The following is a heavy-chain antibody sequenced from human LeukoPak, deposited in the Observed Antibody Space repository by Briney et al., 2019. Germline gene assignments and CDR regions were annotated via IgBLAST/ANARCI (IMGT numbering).Heavy chain of an antibody. Sequence: GESLRLSCAASGFTFDDYAMHWVRQAPGKGLEWVSGISWNSGSIGYADSVKGRFTISRDNAKNSLYLQMNSLRAEDTAVYYCARDPSSGWYLKGWFDPWGQGTLVTVSS. J-gene: IGHJ5*02. CDR3: ARDPSSGWYLKGWFDP. CDR2: ISWNSGSI. CDR1: GFTFDDYA. D-gene: IGHD6-19*01. V-gene: IGHV3-9*01.